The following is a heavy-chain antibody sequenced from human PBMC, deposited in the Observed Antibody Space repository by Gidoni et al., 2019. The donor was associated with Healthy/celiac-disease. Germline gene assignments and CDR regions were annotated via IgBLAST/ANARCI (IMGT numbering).Heavy chain of an antibody. CDR2: IWYDGSNK. V-gene: IGHV3-33*01. CDR1: GFTFSSYG. D-gene: IGHD3-3*01. J-gene: IGHJ3*02. Sequence: QVQLVESGGGVVQPGRSLRLSCAASGFTFSSYGMHWVRQAPGKGLEWVAVIWYDGSNKYYADSVKGRFTISRDNSKNTLYLQMNSLRAEDTAVYYCARGSTISSAFDIWGQGTMVTVSS. CDR3: ARGSTISSAFDI.